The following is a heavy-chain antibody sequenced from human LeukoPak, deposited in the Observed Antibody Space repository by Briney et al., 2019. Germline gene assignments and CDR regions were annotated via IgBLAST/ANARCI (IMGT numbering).Heavy chain of an antibody. Sequence: SSETLSLTSTVSGRSISSYYWSWIRQPPGKGLEWIGNIYYSGSTNYNPSLESRVTISVDPPKNQYSLKLTSVTAADTAIYYCARHAPNLGWFDPWGQGSLVTVSS. CDR2: IYYSGST. D-gene: IGHD3-16*01. CDR3: ARHAPNLGWFDP. J-gene: IGHJ5*02. V-gene: IGHV4-59*08. CDR1: GRSISSYY.